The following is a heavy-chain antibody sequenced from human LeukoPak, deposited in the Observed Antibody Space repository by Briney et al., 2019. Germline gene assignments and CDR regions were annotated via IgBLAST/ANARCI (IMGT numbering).Heavy chain of an antibody. J-gene: IGHJ4*02. Sequence: PGGSLRLSCAASGFTFSSYGVHWVRQAPGKGLEWVAFISYDGSNKYYADSVKGRFTISRDNSKNTLYLQMNSLRAEDTAVYYCAKEGTRYFDWTNYFDYWGQGTLVTVSS. CDR1: GFTFSSYG. CDR3: AKEGTRYFDWTNYFDY. CDR2: ISYDGSNK. D-gene: IGHD3-9*01. V-gene: IGHV3-30*18.